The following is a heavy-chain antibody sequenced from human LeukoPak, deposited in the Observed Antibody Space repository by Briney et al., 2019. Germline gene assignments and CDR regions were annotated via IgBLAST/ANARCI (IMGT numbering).Heavy chain of an antibody. CDR3: ARLTIFGRRFDP. CDR1: GYTFTGYY. Sequence: ASVKVSCKASGYTFTGYYMHWVRQAPGQGLEWMGIINPSGGSTSYAQKFQGRVTMTRDTSTSTVYMELSSLRSEDTAVYYCARLTIFGRRFDPWGQGTLVTVSS. J-gene: IGHJ5*02. CDR2: INPSGGST. D-gene: IGHD3-3*01. V-gene: IGHV1-46*01.